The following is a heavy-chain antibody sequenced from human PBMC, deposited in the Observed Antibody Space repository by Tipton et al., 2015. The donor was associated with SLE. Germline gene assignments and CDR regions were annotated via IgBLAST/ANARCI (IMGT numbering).Heavy chain of an antibody. CDR3: AGLRAWGVSY. J-gene: IGHJ4*02. D-gene: IGHD3-10*01. CDR1: GYSFSRYW. CDR2: IYPVDSDT. Sequence: QLVQSGGEVRKPGESLKISCKGSGYSFSRYWIGWVRQMPGKGLEWMGSIYPVDSDTRYSPSFQGQVTISADMSISTAFLQWSSLRASDTAMYYCAGLRAWGVSYWGQGIRVTVSS. V-gene: IGHV5-51*03.